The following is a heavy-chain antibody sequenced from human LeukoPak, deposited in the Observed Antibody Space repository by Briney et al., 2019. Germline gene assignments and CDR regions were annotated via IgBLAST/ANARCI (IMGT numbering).Heavy chain of an antibody. V-gene: IGHV6-1*01. CDR3: ARSGRYTFDY. D-gene: IGHD1-26*01. J-gene: IGHJ4*02. CDR2: TYYRSKWRD. CDR1: GDSASSNSAV. Sequence: SQTLSLTCDISGDSASSNSAVWNWIRQSPSRGLEWLGKTYYRSKWRDDSAVSVRGRVTITPDTSKNQFSLQLSSVTPEDTAVYYCARSGRYTFDYWGQGILVTVS.